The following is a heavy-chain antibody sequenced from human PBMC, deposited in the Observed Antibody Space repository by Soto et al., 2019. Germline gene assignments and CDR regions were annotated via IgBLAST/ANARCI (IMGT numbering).Heavy chain of an antibody. J-gene: IGHJ4*02. V-gene: IGHV3-53*01. D-gene: IGHD3-10*01. Sequence: EVQLVESGGGLIQPGGSLKLSCAASGFTVGNNYVSWVRQAPGKGLEWVSLIYSTGTTKYADSVKGRFTVSRDNAKNTLYIQMNSLRAEDTAVYYCAKDGRGSGSHYNSFGYWGQGTLVTVSS. CDR2: IYSTGTT. CDR3: AKDGRGSGSHYNSFGY. CDR1: GFTVGNNY.